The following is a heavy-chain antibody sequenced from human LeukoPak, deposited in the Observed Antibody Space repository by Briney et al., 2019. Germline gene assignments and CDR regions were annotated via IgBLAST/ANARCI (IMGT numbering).Heavy chain of an antibody. V-gene: IGHV4-59*08. Sequence: SETLSLTCTVSGGSISSYYWSWIRQPPGKGLEWIGYIYYSGSTNYNPSLKSRVTILLDTPKNQFSLNLSSVTAADTAVYYCARALPGGAFDIWGQGTMVTVSS. D-gene: IGHD4-23*01. CDR3: ARALPGGAFDI. J-gene: IGHJ3*02. CDR1: GGSISSYY. CDR2: IYYSGST.